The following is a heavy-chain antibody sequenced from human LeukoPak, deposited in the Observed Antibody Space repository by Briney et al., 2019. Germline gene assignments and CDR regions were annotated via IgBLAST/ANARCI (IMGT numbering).Heavy chain of an antibody. Sequence: TGGSLRLSCAASGFTFDDYAMHWVRQAPGKGLEWVSGISWNSGSIDHADSVKGRFTMSRDNAKNSLYLQMNSLRGEDTAVYYCARNVGDYGDYGWGQGTLVTVSS. CDR2: ISWNSGSI. CDR1: GFTFDDYA. CDR3: ARNVGDYGDYG. V-gene: IGHV3-9*01. J-gene: IGHJ4*02. D-gene: IGHD4-17*01.